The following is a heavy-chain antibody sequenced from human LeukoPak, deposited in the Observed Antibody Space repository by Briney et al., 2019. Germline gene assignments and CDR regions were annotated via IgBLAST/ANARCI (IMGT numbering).Heavy chain of an antibody. D-gene: IGHD3-22*01. J-gene: IGHJ4*02. CDR1: GFTFSSYG. Sequence: GGSLRLSCAASGFTFSSYGMHWVRQAPGKGLEWVAVIWYDGSNKYYADSVKGRFTISRDNSKNTLYLQMNSLRAEDTAVYYCARASDTYYYDSSGYYPASYFDYWGQGTLVTVSS. V-gene: IGHV3-33*01. CDR3: ARASDTYYYDSSGYYPASYFDY. CDR2: IWYDGSNK.